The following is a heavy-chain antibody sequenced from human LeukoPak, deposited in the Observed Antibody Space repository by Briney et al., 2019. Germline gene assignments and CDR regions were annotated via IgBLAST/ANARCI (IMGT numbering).Heavy chain of an antibody. CDR3: AREMQEGSGWYEFDP. Sequence: GASVKVSCKASGYTFTGYYMHWVRQAPGQGLEWMGWINPNSGGTNYAQKFQGRVTMTRDTSISTAYMELSRLRSDDTAVYYCAREMQEGSGWYEFDPWGQGTLVTVPS. CDR1: GYTFTGYY. J-gene: IGHJ5*02. CDR2: INPNSGGT. D-gene: IGHD6-19*01. V-gene: IGHV1-2*02.